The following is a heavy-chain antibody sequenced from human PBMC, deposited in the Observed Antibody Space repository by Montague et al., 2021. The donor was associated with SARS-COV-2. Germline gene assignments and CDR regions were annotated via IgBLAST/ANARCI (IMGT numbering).Heavy chain of an antibody. J-gene: IGHJ3*01. V-gene: IGHV4-59*02. D-gene: IGHD6-19*01. CDR3: ATLGALAGSSFDF. Sequence: SETLSLTCTVSSGSVYGHYLAWIRQPPGKGLECIAYIFYTGATYYNPSLQSRVSISMDTSKNQVALKVKSVTAADSAFYYCATLGALAGSSFDFWGPGTFVIVSS. CDR2: IFYTGAT. CDR1: SGSVYGHY.